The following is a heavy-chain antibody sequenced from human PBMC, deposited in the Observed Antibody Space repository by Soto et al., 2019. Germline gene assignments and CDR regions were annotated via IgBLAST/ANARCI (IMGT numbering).Heavy chain of an antibody. D-gene: IGHD3-22*01. J-gene: IGHJ4*02. Sequence: SETLSLTCSVSGGSISSSPYYWGWIRQPPGKGLEWLGTIYYSGTTSYNPSLKSRVIISVDTSNNQLFLKLRSVTAADTAVYYCARHRQYYDTSGYQQRYFDYWGQGPQVT. CDR3: ARHRQYYDTSGYQQRYFDY. CDR2: IYYSGTT. CDR1: GGSISSSPYY. V-gene: IGHV4-39*01.